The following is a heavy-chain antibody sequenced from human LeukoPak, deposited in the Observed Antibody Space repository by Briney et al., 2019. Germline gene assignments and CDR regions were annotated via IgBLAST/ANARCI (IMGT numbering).Heavy chain of an antibody. CDR2: INHSGST. Sequence: PSETLSLTCAVYGGSFSAYYWSWIRQPPGKGLEWIGEINHSGSTNYNPSLKSRVTISVDTSKNQFSLKLSSVTAADTAVYYCARDRYYYDSSGYYFTFDYWGQGTLVTVSS. CDR3: ARDRYYYDSSGYYFTFDY. CDR1: GGSFSAYY. D-gene: IGHD3-22*01. V-gene: IGHV4-34*01. J-gene: IGHJ4*02.